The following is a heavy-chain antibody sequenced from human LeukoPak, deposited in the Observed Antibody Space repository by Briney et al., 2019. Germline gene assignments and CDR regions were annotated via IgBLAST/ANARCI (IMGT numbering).Heavy chain of an antibody. D-gene: IGHD3-16*01. V-gene: IGHV3-64D*06. Sequence: PGGSLRLSCSASGFTFSSYAMHWVRQAPGKGLEYVSAIGSNGGSTYYADSVKGRFTISRDNSKNTLYLQMSSLRAEDTAVYYCVKDRTLYPLAFDCWGQGTLVTVSS. CDR2: IGSNGGST. CDR3: VKDRTLYPLAFDC. CDR1: GFTFSSYA. J-gene: IGHJ4*02.